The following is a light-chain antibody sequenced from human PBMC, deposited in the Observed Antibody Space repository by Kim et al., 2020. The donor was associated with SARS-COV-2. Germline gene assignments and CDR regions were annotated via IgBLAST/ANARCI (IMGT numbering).Light chain of an antibody. Sequence: IVLTQSPGTLSLSPGERATLSCRASESVTSSFLAWYQQKPGQAPRLLMYGASRRATGIPDRFSGSGSGTDFALTISRLDPEDFAVYFCHQYGTPPWTFGQGTKVDIK. V-gene: IGKV3-20*01. J-gene: IGKJ1*01. CDR3: HQYGTPPWT. CDR2: GAS. CDR1: ESVTSSF.